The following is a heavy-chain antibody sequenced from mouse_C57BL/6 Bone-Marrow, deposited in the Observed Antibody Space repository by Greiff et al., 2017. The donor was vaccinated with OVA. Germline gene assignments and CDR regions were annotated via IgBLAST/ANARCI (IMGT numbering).Heavy chain of an antibody. CDR2: ISSGGSYT. J-gene: IGHJ1*03. CDR3: ARRGTAVVAKGYWYFDV. D-gene: IGHD1-1*01. V-gene: IGHV5-6*02. CDR1: GFTFSSYG. Sequence: DVMLVESGGDLVKPGGSLKLSCEASGFTFSSYGMSWVRQTPDKRLEWVATISSGGSYTYYPDSVKGRFTISRDNAKTTLYLQMSSLKSEDTAMYYCARRGTAVVAKGYWYFDVWGTGTTVTVSS.